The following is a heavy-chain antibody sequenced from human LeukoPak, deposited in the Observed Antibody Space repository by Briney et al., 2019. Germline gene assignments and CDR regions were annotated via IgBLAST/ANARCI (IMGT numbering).Heavy chain of an antibody. Sequence: GGSLRLSCAASGFTLSSYAMSWVRQAPGKGLEWVSAISGSGGSTYYADSVKGRFTISRDNSKNTLYLQMNSLRAEDTAVYYCAKQSSFDSSRWRRFDYWGQGTLVTVSA. D-gene: IGHD6-13*01. V-gene: IGHV3-23*01. J-gene: IGHJ4*02. CDR3: AKQSSFDSSRWRRFDY. CDR1: GFTLSSYA. CDR2: ISGSGGST.